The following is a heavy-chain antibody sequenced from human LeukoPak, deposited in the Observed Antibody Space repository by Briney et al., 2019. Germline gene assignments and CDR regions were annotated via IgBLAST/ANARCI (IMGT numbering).Heavy chain of an antibody. Sequence: ASVKVSCKASGYTFTNYLLHWVRQAPGQGLEWVGRIIPGGGSTNYAQKFRDRVTMTRDTSPSTVYMELSSLRSEDTAVYHCVREESGGYFDYWGLGTLVTVSS. CDR2: IIPGGGST. V-gene: IGHV1-46*01. D-gene: IGHD2-8*02. CDR1: GYTFTNYL. J-gene: IGHJ4*02. CDR3: VREESGGYFDY.